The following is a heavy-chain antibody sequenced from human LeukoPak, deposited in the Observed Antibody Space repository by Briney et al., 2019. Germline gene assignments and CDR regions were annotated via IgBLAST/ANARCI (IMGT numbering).Heavy chain of an antibody. CDR3: ARHFTYYYDSSGYPRDAFDI. J-gene: IGHJ3*02. D-gene: IGHD3-22*01. V-gene: IGHV4-59*08. Sequence: SETLSLTCTVSGGSISGYYWSWIRQSPEKGLVWIGYMYYSGSTNYNPSLKSRVTISIDMSKNQFSLKLSSVTAADTALYYCARHFTYYYDSSGYPRDAFDIWGHGTMVTVSS. CDR2: MYYSGST. CDR1: GGSISGYY.